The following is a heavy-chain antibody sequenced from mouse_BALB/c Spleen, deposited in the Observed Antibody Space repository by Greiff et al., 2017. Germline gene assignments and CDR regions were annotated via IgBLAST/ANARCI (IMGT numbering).Heavy chain of an antibody. J-gene: IGHJ3*01. Sequence: VQLQESGPELVKPGASVKISCKASGYAFSSSWMNWVKQRPGQGLEWIGRIYPGDGDTNYNGKFKGKATLTADKSSSTAYMQLSSLTSVDSAVYFCATGWFAYWGQGTLVTVSA. CDR2: IYPGDGDT. V-gene: IGHV1-82*01. CDR3: ATGWFAY. CDR1: GYAFSSSW.